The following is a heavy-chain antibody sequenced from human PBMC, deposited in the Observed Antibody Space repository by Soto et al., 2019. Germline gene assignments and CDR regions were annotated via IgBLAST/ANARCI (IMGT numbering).Heavy chain of an antibody. Sequence: SSVKVSCKVSGYTLTELSMHWVRQAPGKGLEWMGGFDPEDGETIYAQKFQGRVTMTEDTSTDTAYMELSSLRSEDTAVYYCATYFEYNWKLSRWFDPWGQGTLVTVSS. J-gene: IGHJ5*02. V-gene: IGHV1-24*01. CDR1: GYTLTELS. D-gene: IGHD1-20*01. CDR2: FDPEDGET. CDR3: ATYFEYNWKLSRWFDP.